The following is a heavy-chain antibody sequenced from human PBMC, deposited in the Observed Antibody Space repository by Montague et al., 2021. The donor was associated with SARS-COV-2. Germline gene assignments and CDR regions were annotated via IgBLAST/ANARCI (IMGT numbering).Heavy chain of an antibody. CDR1: GGSISSSSYY. Sequence: SETLSLTCTVSGGSISSSSYYWGWIRQPPGKGLEWDGSIYYTGSTYYNPSLKSRVTISVDTSRNQFSLKLSSVTAAATAVYYCARDTRMAMLVVVTRYGLDVWGQGTTVTVSS. CDR2: IYYTGST. D-gene: IGHD3-22*01. J-gene: IGHJ6*02. V-gene: IGHV4-39*07. CDR3: ARDTRMAMLVVVTRYGLDV.